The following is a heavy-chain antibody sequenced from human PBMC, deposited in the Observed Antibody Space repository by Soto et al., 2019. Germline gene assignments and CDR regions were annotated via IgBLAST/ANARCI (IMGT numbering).Heavy chain of an antibody. V-gene: IGHV3-15*01. CDR3: STVDYGGSYRYGYDAFDI. CDR2: IKSKTDGGTT. Sequence: GGSLRLSCAASGFTFSNAWMSWVRQAPGKGLEWVGRIKSKTDGGTTDYAAPVKGRFTITRDDSKNTLYLQMNSLKTEDTAVYYCSTVDYGGSYRYGYDAFDIWGQGTMVTVSS. J-gene: IGHJ3*02. CDR1: GFTFSNAW. D-gene: IGHD1-26*01.